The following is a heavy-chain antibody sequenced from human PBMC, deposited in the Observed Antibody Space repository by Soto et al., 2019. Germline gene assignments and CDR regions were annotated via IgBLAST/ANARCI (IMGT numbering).Heavy chain of an antibody. CDR1: GGSFSGYY. Sequence: SETLSLTCAVYGGSFSGYYWSWIRQPPGKGLEWIGEINHSGSTNYNPSLKSRVTISVDTSKNQFALKLSSVTAADTAVYYCARGTSGNDFWSGYHATKPYFDYWGQGTLVTVSS. CDR2: INHSGST. D-gene: IGHD3-3*01. J-gene: IGHJ4*02. CDR3: ARGTSGNDFWSGYHATKPYFDY. V-gene: IGHV4-34*01.